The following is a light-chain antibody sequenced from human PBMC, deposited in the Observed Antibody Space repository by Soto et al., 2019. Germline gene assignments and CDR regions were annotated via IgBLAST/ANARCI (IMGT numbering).Light chain of an antibody. CDR2: GAS. V-gene: IGKV3-15*01. CDR1: QSVSSY. Sequence: EIVLTQSPATLSLSPGERATLSCSASQSVSSYLAWYQQKPGQAPRLLIYGASTRATGIPARFSGSGSGTEFTLSISSLQSEDFAVYYCQQYNNWPPNTFGQGTKVDIK. J-gene: IGKJ2*01. CDR3: QQYNNWPPNT.